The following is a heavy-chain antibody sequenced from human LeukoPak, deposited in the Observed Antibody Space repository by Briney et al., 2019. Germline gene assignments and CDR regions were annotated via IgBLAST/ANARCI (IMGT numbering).Heavy chain of an antibody. CDR3: ATDRGWRTSGYYLYYFEY. D-gene: IGHD3-3*01. CDR1: GFIFTNYF. J-gene: IGHJ4*02. CDR2: IKHDGSEK. V-gene: IGHV3-7*01. Sequence: GGSLRLSCAASGFIFTNYFMRWVRQAPGKGLEWVASIKHDGSEKYYVDSVRGRFTISRDNTMNSLYLQMSSLRAEDTAVYYCATDRGWRTSGYYLYYFEYWGQGTLVTVSS.